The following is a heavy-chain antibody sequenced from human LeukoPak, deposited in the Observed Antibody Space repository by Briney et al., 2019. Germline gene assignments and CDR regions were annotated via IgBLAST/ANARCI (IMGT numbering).Heavy chain of an antibody. V-gene: IGHV4-61*02. D-gene: IGHD3-10*01. J-gene: IGHJ4*02. Sequence: SETLSLTCAVSGGSISSGSYYWSWIRQPAGKGLEWIGRIYTSGSTNYNPSLKSRVTISVDTSKNQFSLKLSSVTAADTAVYYCARGTVLMGRGVIGDDWGQGTLVTVSS. CDR2: IYTSGST. CDR3: ARGTVLMGRGVIGDD. CDR1: GGSISSGSYY.